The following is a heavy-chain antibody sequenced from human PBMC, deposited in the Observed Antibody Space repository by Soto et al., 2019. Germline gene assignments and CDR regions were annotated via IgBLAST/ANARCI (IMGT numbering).Heavy chain of an antibody. CDR3: AREQLYYDILTVTLALDD. J-gene: IGHJ4*02. Sequence: GGSLRLSCAASGFTFSSYGMHWVRQAPGKGLEWVAVIWYDGSNKYYADSVKGRFTISRDNSKNTLYLQMNSLRAEDTAVYYCAREQLYYDILTVTLALDDWGQGTLVTVSS. CDR2: IWYDGSNK. V-gene: IGHV3-33*01. CDR1: GFTFSSYG. D-gene: IGHD3-9*01.